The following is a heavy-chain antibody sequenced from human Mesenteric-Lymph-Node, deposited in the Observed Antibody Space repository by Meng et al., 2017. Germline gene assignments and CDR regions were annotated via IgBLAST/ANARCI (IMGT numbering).Heavy chain of an antibody. V-gene: IGHV4-39*07. J-gene: IGHJ4*02. CDR1: GGSISGSNYY. D-gene: IGHD4-17*01. CDR2: MYHGGST. CDR3: ARATTVNPYFDY. Sequence: GSLRLSCNVSGGSISGSNYYWDWIRQPPGKGLEWIGSMYHGGSTYYNPSLKSRVTISVDTSKNQFSLKLSSVTAADTAVYYCARATTVNPYFDYWGQGTLVTVSS.